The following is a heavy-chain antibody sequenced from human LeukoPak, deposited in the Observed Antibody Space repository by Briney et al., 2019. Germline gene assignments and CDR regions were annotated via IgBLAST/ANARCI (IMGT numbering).Heavy chain of an antibody. D-gene: IGHD1-1*01. J-gene: IGHJ4*02. CDR1: GFTFSSYA. Sequence: GGSLRLSCAASGFTFSSYAMSWVPQAPGKGLEWVSAIRGSGGSTYYADSVKGRFTISRDNSKHTLYLQMNSLRAEDTAVYDCAKSQLTTKAFDYWGQGTLVTVSS. CDR2: IRGSGGST. V-gene: IGHV3-23*01. CDR3: AKSQLTTKAFDY.